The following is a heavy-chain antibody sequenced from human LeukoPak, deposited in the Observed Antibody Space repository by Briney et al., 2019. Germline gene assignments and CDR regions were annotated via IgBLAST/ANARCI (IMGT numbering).Heavy chain of an antibody. J-gene: IGHJ4*02. Sequence: GGSLRLSCAAFGFMFSSNWMSWVRLTPGKGLEWVANIKEDGTETYYVDSVKGRFTISRDNAKNSLYLQMNSLRVEDTAVYYCAKEGRSLQTYWGQGTLVTVSS. D-gene: IGHD5-24*01. V-gene: IGHV3-7*03. CDR2: IKEDGTET. CDR3: AKEGRSLQTY. CDR1: GFMFSSNW.